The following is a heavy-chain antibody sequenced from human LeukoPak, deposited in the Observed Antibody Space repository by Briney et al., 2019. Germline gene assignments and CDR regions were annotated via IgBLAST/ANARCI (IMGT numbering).Heavy chain of an antibody. Sequence: GRSLRLSCAASGFTFSSYGMHWVRQAPGKGLEWVAVISYDGSNKYYADSVKGRFTISRDNSTNTLYLQMNSLRAEDTAVYYCAKDHDSSGYYGGPIDYWGQGTLVTVSS. CDR1: GFTFSSYG. V-gene: IGHV3-30*18. CDR3: AKDHDSSGYYGGPIDY. J-gene: IGHJ4*02. D-gene: IGHD3-22*01. CDR2: ISYDGSNK.